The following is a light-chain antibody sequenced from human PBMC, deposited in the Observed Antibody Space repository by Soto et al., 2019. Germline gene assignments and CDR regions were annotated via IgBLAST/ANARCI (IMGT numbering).Light chain of an antibody. CDR3: QQLNSYPPWT. V-gene: IGKV1-9*01. CDR1: QGISSY. Sequence: IQLTQSPSSLSASVGDRVTITCRASQGISSYLAWYQQKPGKAPKLLIYAASTLQSGVPSRFSGSGSGTDLTLTLSSLQPEDFATYYCQQLNSYPPWTFGQGTKVEIK. CDR2: AAS. J-gene: IGKJ1*01.